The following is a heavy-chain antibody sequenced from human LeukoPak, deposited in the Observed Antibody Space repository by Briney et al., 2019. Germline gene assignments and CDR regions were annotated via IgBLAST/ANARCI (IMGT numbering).Heavy chain of an antibody. CDR2: ISGSGGST. V-gene: IGHV3-23*01. J-gene: IGHJ4*02. CDR1: GFSFSNYA. D-gene: IGHD2-15*01. Sequence: GGSLRLSCAASGFSFSNYAVSWVRQAPGKGLEWLSEISGSGGSTYYADSVKGRFTISRDNSKNTLYLQMNSLRAEDTAVYYCAKHFNYCSGGSCYWGFVGYWGQGTLVTVSS. CDR3: AKHFNYCSGGSCYWGFVGY.